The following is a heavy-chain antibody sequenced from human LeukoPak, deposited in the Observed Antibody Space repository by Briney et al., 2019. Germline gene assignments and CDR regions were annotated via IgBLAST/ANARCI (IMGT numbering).Heavy chain of an antibody. CDR3: ARGSCGDNDALDM. CDR1: GSTFDDYA. J-gene: IGHJ3*02. V-gene: IGHV3-20*04. CDR2: INWNGDRI. D-gene: IGHD4-17*01. Sequence: GGSLILSCTASGSTFDDYAMTRVRQVPGKGLGCVSGINWNGDRINYGDSVKGRFTISRDNAKNSLYLQMNSLRAEDTALYYCARGSCGDNDALDMWGQGTMVTVSS.